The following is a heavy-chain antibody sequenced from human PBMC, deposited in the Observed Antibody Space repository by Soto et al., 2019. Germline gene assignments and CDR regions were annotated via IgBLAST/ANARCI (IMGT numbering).Heavy chain of an antibody. CDR2: IYPSDSDT. Sequence: GESLKISCNGSGHNFAGYWIALVRPMPGKGLELMGIIYPSDSDTRYRPSFQGQVTISADKSISSAYLQWSSLRASDTAMYYCARGGVSTRTFDYWGQGTPVTVSS. D-gene: IGHD3-3*01. CDR3: ARGGVSTRTFDY. J-gene: IGHJ4*02. V-gene: IGHV5-51*01. CDR1: GHNFAGYW.